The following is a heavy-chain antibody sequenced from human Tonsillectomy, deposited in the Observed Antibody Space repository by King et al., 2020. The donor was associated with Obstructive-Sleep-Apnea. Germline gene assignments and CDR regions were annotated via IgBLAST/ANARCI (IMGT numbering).Heavy chain of an antibody. CDR2: IYYSGST. D-gene: IGHD5-18*01. CDR3: ARVDTAMVDLSYYFDY. Sequence: QLQESGPGLVKPSETLSLTCTVSGGSISSSRYYWGWIRQPPGKGLEWIGSIYYSGSTYYNSSLKSRVTISVDTSKNQFSLKLSSVTAADTAVYYCARVDTAMVDLSYYFDYWGQGTLVTVSS. J-gene: IGHJ4*02. CDR1: GGSISSSRYY. V-gene: IGHV4-39*07.